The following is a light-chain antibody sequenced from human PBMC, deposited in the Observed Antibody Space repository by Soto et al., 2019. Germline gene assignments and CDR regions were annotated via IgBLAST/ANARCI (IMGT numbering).Light chain of an antibody. J-gene: IGKJ1*01. V-gene: IGKV3-15*01. CDR3: QQYNDWPQT. Sequence: ELVLTQSPGTLSLSPGERATLSCRASQSVSSSYLAWYQQKPGQAPRLLIYGASARATGIPARFSGSGSGTEFTLTISSLQSEDFAVYYCQQYNDWPQTFGQGTKVDIK. CDR1: QSVSSSY. CDR2: GAS.